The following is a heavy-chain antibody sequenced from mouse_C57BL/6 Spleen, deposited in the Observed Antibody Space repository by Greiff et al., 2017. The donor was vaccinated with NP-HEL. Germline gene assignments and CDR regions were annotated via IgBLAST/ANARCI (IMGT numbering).Heavy chain of an antibody. Sequence: EVKLVESGGGLVKPGGSLKLSCAASGFTFSDYGMHWVRQAPEKGLEWVAYISSGSSTIYYADTVKGRFTISRDNAKNTLFLQMTSLRSEDTAMYYCASRGSSGYFDVWGTGTTVTVSS. J-gene: IGHJ1*03. CDR1: GFTFSDYG. D-gene: IGHD1-1*01. CDR2: ISSGSSTI. CDR3: ASRGSSGYFDV. V-gene: IGHV5-17*01.